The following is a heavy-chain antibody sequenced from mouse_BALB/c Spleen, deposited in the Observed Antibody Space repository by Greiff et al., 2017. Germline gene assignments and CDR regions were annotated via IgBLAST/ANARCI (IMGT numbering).Heavy chain of an antibody. CDR3: ARCQYGNYYIDD. CDR2: ISSGSSTI. CDR1: GFTFSSFG. V-gene: IGHV5-17*02. J-gene: IGHJ2*01. D-gene: IGHD2-10*02. Sequence: DVKLVESGGGLVQPGGSRKLSCAASGFTFSSFGMHWVRQAPEKGLEWVAYISSGSSTIYYADTVKGRFTISRDNPKNTLFLQMTSLRSEDTAMFYCARCQYGNYYIDDWGQGTTLTVSS.